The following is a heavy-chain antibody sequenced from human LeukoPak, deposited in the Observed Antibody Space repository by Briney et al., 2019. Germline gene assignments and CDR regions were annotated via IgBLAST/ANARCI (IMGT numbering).Heavy chain of an antibody. J-gene: IGHJ4*02. Sequence: GGSLRLSCAASGFTFSSYGMHWVRQAPGKGLEWVAFIRYDGSNKYYADSVKGRFTISRDNSKNTLYLQMNSLRAENTAVYYCARLFIAAADPVDYWGQGTLVTVSS. CDR3: ARLFIAAADPVDY. V-gene: IGHV3-30*02. D-gene: IGHD6-13*01. CDR1: GFTFSSYG. CDR2: IRYDGSNK.